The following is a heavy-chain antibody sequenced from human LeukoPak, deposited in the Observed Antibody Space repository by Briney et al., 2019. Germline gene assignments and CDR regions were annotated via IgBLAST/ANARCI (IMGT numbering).Heavy chain of an antibody. J-gene: IGHJ4*02. D-gene: IGHD3-10*01. CDR1: GFTFSSYA. CDR3: AKDEEWFGDLPGRNFDY. Sequence: GGSLRLSCAASGFTFSSYAMSWVRQAPGKGLKWVSAISGSGGSTYYADSVKGRFTISRDNSKNTLYLQMNSLRAEDTAVYYCAKDEEWFGDLPGRNFDYWGQGTLVTVSS. CDR2: ISGSGGST. V-gene: IGHV3-23*01.